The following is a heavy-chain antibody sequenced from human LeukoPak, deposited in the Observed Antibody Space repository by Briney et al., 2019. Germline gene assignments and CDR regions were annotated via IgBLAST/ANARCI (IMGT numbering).Heavy chain of an antibody. D-gene: IGHD6-19*01. V-gene: IGHV3-23*01. Sequence: GGSLRLSCAASGFAFRYYAMSWVRQAPGKGLEWVSAISGSGSSTYYADSVKGRFTISRDNSKNTLYLQMNSLRAEDTALYYCAKDSVAVAGLVNYFDYWGQGTLVTVSS. CDR2: ISGSGSST. J-gene: IGHJ4*02. CDR3: AKDSVAVAGLVNYFDY. CDR1: GFAFRYYA.